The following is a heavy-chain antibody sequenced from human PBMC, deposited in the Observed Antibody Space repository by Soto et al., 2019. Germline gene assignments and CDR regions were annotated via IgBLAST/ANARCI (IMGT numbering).Heavy chain of an antibody. Sequence: SVKVSCKTSGYVFTSFAIHWMRQAPGQGPEWMGWIYTGNGDSKYSEKFQDRVTITRDASATTAYMELSSLRSEDTAVYYCARERDGSSWSSAESLQYWGQGNLVTVPS. V-gene: IGHV1-3*04. J-gene: IGHJ1*01. CDR2: IYTGNGDS. CDR3: ARERDGSSWSSAESLQY. CDR1: GYVFTSFA. D-gene: IGHD6-13*01.